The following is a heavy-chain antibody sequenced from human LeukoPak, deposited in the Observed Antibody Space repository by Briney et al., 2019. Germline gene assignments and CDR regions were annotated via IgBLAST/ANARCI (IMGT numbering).Heavy chain of an antibody. V-gene: IGHV1-18*01. D-gene: IGHD1-26*01. Sequence: ASVKVSFKASGYTLSSYGIIWVRQAPGQGLQWMGWVSPFNGNTDYAPKLQGRVTMTTDTSTTTAYMELRSLTSDDTAVYYCARRGGSYSHSDFWGQGTLVTVSS. CDR3: ARRGGSYSHSDF. J-gene: IGHJ4*02. CDR2: VSPFNGNT. CDR1: GYTLSSYG.